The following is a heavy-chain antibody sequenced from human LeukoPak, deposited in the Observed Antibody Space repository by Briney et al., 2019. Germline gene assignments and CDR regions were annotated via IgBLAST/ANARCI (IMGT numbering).Heavy chain of an antibody. D-gene: IGHD1-26*01. CDR3: ARDLRLGGSYYDY. V-gene: IGHV1-18*01. J-gene: IGHJ4*02. CDR2: VSVYNGNT. Sequence: ASVKVSCKASGYTFKSYGISWVRQAPGQGLEWMGWVSVYNGNTNYAQKFQGRVTMTTDTSTSTAHMELRSLRSDDTAVYYCARDLRLGGSYYDYWGQGTLVTVSS. CDR1: GYTFKSYG.